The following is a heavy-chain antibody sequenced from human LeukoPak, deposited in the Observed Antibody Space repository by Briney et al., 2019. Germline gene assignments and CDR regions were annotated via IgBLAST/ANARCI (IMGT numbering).Heavy chain of an antibody. J-gene: IGHJ4*02. CDR1: GGSIGGYY. CDR2: IYTSGST. Sequence: SETLSLTCTVSGGSIGGYYWNWIRQPAGKGLEYIGRIYTSGSTNYNPSLGSRVTISVDTSKNQFSLKLSSVTAAATAVYYCACTDYSSSPFDYWGQGILVTVSS. D-gene: IGHD6-6*01. CDR3: ACTDYSSSPFDY. V-gene: IGHV4-4*07.